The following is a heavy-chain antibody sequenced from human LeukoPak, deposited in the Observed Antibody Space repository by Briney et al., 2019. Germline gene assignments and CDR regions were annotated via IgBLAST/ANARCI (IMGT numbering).Heavy chain of an antibody. CDR3: AKSSPNIGHIVVVTVRKRYFDY. CDR1: GFTFSSYA. D-gene: IGHD2-21*02. V-gene: IGHV3-23*01. J-gene: IGHJ4*02. CDR2: ISGSGGST. Sequence: PGGSLRLSCAASGFTFSSYAMSWVRQAPGKGLEWVSAISGSGGSTYYADSVKGRFTISRDNSKNTLYLQMNSLRAEDTAVCYCAKSSPNIGHIVVVTVRKRYFDYWGQGTLVTVSS.